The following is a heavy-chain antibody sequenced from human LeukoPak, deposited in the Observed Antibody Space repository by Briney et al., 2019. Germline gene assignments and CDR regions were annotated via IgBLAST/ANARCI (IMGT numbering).Heavy chain of an antibody. D-gene: IGHD3-16*01. CDR2: FDPEDGET. V-gene: IGHV1-24*01. Sequence: ASVKVSCEVSGYTLTELSMHWVRQAPGKGLEWMGGFDPEDGETIYAQKFQGRVTMTEDTSTDTAYMELSSLRSEDTAVYYCATVPRWGSYYFDYWGRGTLVTVSS. J-gene: IGHJ4*02. CDR3: ATVPRWGSYYFDY. CDR1: GYTLTELS.